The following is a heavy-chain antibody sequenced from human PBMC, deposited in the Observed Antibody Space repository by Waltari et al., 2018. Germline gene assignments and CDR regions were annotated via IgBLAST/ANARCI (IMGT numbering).Heavy chain of an antibody. D-gene: IGHD3-10*01. J-gene: IGHJ4*02. Sequence: QVQLQESGPGLVKPSETLSLTCTVSGGSISSHYWSWIRQPPGKGLEWIGYIYYSGSTNYNPALKSRVTISVDTSKNQFSLKLSSVTAADTAVYYCARDGLLGSYFDYWGQGTLVTVSS. V-gene: IGHV4-59*11. CDR3: ARDGLLGSYFDY. CDR1: GGSISSHY. CDR2: IYYSGST.